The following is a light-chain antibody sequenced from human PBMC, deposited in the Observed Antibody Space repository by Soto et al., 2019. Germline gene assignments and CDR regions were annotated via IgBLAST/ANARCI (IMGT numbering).Light chain of an antibody. CDR2: DSN. V-gene: IGLV1-44*01. CDR3: AAWDDSLNGLV. Sequence: QAVVTQPPSASGTPGQRVTIFCSGSSSNIGSHTVNWYQQLPGTAPKFLMYDSNQRPSGVPDRFSGSRSGTSASLAISGLQSEDEADYYCAAWDDSLNGLVFGGGTKLTVL. J-gene: IGLJ2*01. CDR1: SSNIGSHT.